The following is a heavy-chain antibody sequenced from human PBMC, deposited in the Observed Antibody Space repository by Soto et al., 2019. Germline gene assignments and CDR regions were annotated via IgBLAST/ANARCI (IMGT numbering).Heavy chain of an antibody. CDR3: ARVRYCRGGSCYYGMDV. V-gene: IGHV6-1*01. CDR2: AYYRSKWFD. J-gene: IGHJ6*02. Sequence: TLSRTCAISGYSFSSDSASWNWIRQSPSRGLEWLGRAYYRSKWFDDYAVSVKSRITITPDTSRNQLSLQLNSVTPEDTAVYYCARVRYCRGGSCYYGMDVWGQGTTVTVSS. D-gene: IGHD2-15*01. CDR1: GYSFSSDSAS.